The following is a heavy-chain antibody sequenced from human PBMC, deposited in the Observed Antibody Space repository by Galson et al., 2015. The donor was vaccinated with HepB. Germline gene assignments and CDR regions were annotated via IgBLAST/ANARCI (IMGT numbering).Heavy chain of an antibody. J-gene: IGHJ4*02. D-gene: IGHD3-10*01. Sequence: SVKVSCKASGYTFTGYYMHWVRQAPGQGLEWMGRINPNSGGTNYAQKFQGRVTMTRDTSISTAYMELSRLRSDDTVVYYCARGTMVRGVINRISDYWGQGTLVTVSS. CDR3: ARGTMVRGVINRISDY. CDR1: GYTFTGYY. V-gene: IGHV1-2*05. CDR2: INPNSGGT.